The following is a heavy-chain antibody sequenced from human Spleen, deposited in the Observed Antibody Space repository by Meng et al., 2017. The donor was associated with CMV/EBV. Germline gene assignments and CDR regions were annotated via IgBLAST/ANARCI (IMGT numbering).Heavy chain of an antibody. Sequence: QVQLVQSGAEGKKPGASVKVSCKASGYTLTSYDINWVRQATGQGLEWMGWMNPNSGNTGYAQKFQGRVTMTRDTSISTAYMELSSLRSEDTAVYCCARGLGSSGTPPDYWGQGTLVTVSS. CDR1: GYTLTSYD. V-gene: IGHV1-8*01. CDR2: MNPNSGNT. CDR3: ARGLGSSGTPPDY. D-gene: IGHD6-25*01. J-gene: IGHJ4*02.